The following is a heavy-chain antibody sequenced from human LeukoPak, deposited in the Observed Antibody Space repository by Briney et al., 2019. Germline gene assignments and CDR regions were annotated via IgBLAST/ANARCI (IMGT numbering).Heavy chain of an antibody. D-gene: IGHD5-24*01. CDR3: ATDLHRDGVNWPYFDH. CDR2: IRLRSNTI. CDR1: GFTFSIYT. J-gene: IGHJ4*02. Sequence: GGSLRLSCAASGFTFSIYTVNWVRQAPGKGLEWVSYIRLRSNTIYYAESVKGRFTISRDNAKNSLYLQMNSLRAEDTAVYYCATDLHRDGVNWPYFDHWGQGTLVTVSS. V-gene: IGHV3-48*04.